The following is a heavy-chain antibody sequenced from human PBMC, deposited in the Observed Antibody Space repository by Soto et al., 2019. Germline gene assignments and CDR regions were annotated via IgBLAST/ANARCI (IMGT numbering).Heavy chain of an antibody. D-gene: IGHD6-13*01. CDR3: ARRGYSSSWYYYYYYGMDV. V-gene: IGHV1-8*01. Sequence: QVQLVQSGAEVKKPGASVKVSCKASGYTVTSYDINWVRQATGQGLEWMGWMNPNSGNTGYAQKFQGRVTMTLTTSISTAYIAWSSLRSEDTAVYYCARRGYSSSWYYYYYYGMDVWGQGTTVTVSS. CDR1: GYTVTSYD. J-gene: IGHJ6*02. CDR2: MNPNSGNT.